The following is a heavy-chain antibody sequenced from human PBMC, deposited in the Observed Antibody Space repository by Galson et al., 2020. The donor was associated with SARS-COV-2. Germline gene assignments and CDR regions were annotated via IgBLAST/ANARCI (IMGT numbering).Heavy chain of an antibody. CDR3: AKRQIHDYGGNHFDY. Sequence: TGGSLRLSCAASGFTFSSYAMSWVRQAPGKGLEWVSAISGSGGSTYYADSVKGRFTISRDNSKNTLYLQMNSLRAEDTAVYYCAKRQIHDYGGNHFDYWGQGTLVTVSS. CDR1: GFTFSSYA. CDR2: ISGSGGST. J-gene: IGHJ4*02. V-gene: IGHV3-23*01. D-gene: IGHD4-17*01.